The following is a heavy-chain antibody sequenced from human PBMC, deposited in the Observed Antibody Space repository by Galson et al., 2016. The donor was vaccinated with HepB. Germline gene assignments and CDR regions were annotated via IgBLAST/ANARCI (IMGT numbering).Heavy chain of an antibody. CDR3: ARQDRAGLVNF. V-gene: IGHV4-39*01. J-gene: IGHJ3*01. D-gene: IGHD6-19*01. Sequence: ETLXLTCTVXXXSIXXXSXXXAWXXQPPGXXLDWIGSIYYXGTTHYNPSLQSRVSISVYTSKNQFSLRLTSLSAAETAMYSCARQDRAGLVNFWGQGKXVTXSS. CDR1: XXSIXXXSXX. CDR2: IYYXGTT.